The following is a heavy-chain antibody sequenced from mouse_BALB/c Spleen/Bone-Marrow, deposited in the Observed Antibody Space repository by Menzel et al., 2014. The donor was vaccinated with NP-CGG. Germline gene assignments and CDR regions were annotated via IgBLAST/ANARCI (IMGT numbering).Heavy chain of an antibody. Sequence: EVQRVESGPELVKPGASVKISCKASGYSFTGYYMHWVKQSHGNSLDWIGYIYPYNGVSSYNQKFKGKATLTVDKSSSTAYMELLSLTSDDSSVYYCESRGEYFDVWGAGTTVTVSS. J-gene: IGHJ1*01. CDR3: ESRGEYFDV. CDR2: IYPYNGVS. V-gene: IGHV1-31*01. CDR1: GYSFTGYY.